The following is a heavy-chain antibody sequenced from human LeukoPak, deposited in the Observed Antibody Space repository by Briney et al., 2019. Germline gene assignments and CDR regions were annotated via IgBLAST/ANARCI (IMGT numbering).Heavy chain of an antibody. Sequence: GGSLRLSCIASGFTFNKYGMHWVRQAPGRGLEWVAVRSDDGSAQHYLDSVRGRFTISRDDSRNTLSLQMNSLRPEDTAMYFCVKDRDPYSSGTWDSWGQGTLVTVSS. V-gene: IGHV3-30*18. CDR2: RSDDGSAQ. CDR1: GFTFNKYG. J-gene: IGHJ1*01. D-gene: IGHD3-22*01. CDR3: VKDRDPYSSGTWDS.